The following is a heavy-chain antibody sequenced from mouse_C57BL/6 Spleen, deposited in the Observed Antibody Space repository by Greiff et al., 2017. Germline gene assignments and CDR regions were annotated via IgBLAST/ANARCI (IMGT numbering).Heavy chain of an antibody. D-gene: IGHD2-4*01. V-gene: IGHV1-22*01. CDR3: VASYDYDGYYAMDY. CDR2: ITPNNGGT. CDR1: GYTFTDYN. Sequence: VQLQQSGPELVKPGASVKMSCKASGYTFTDYNMHWVKQSHGKSLEWIGYITPNNGGTSYNQKFKGKATLTVDKASSTAYMELSSLTSEDSAVYYCVASYDYDGYYAMDYWGQGTSVTVSS. J-gene: IGHJ4*01.